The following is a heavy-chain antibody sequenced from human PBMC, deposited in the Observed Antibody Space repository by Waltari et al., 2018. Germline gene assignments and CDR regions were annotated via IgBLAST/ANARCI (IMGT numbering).Heavy chain of an antibody. Sequence: QVQLQESGPGLVKPSETLSLTCTVSGGSISSYYWSWIRQPPGKGLEWIGYIYYSGSTNYNPSLKSRVTISVDTSKNQFSLKLSSVTAADTAVYYCARDGTVTTAGAERCYYGMDVWGQGTTVTVSS. CDR3: ARDGTVTTAGAERCYYGMDV. J-gene: IGHJ6*02. V-gene: IGHV4-59*01. D-gene: IGHD4-17*01. CDR1: GGSISSYY. CDR2: IYYSGST.